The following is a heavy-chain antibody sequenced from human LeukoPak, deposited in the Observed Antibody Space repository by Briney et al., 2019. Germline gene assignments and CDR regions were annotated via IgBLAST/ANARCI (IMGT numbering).Heavy chain of an antibody. V-gene: IGHV4-59*01. CDR2: IYYSGST. CDR1: GGSIGSYY. D-gene: IGHD3-22*01. CDR3: ARSRSGYDSSGYYPRYYYYMDV. Sequence: PSETLSLTCTVSGGSIGSYYWSWIRQPPGKGLKWIGYIYYSGSTNYNPSLKSRVTISVDTSKNQFSLKLSSVTAADTAVYYCARSRSGYDSSGYYPRYYYYMDVWGKGTTVTISS. J-gene: IGHJ6*03.